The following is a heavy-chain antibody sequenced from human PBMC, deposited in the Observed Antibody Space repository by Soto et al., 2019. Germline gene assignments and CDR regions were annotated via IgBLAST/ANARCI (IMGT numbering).Heavy chain of an antibody. D-gene: IGHD2-15*01. Sequence: EVQLLESGGGLVQPEGSLRLSCAASGFTFSSYAMGWVRQGPGKGLEWVAVVSIDGSTHYADSVRGRFTISRDNSKNTLSLQMNSLTAEDTAVYFCAKRRGAGGHFDYWGQGALVTVSS. CDR3: AKRRGAGGHFDY. CDR1: GFTFSSYA. J-gene: IGHJ4*02. CDR2: VSIDGST. V-gene: IGHV3-23*01.